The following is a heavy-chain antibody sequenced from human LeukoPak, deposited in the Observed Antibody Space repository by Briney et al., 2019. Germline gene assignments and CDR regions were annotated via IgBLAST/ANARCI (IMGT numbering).Heavy chain of an antibody. Sequence: SGPALVKPTQTLTLTCTFSGFSLSTSGMRVSWIRQPPGKALEWLARIDWDDDKFYSTSLKTRLTISKDTSKNQVVLTMTNMDPVDTATYYCTRSVRGQNDYWGQGTLVTVSS. CDR3: TRSVRGQNDY. D-gene: IGHD3-10*01. CDR1: GFSLSTSGMR. J-gene: IGHJ4*02. V-gene: IGHV2-70*04. CDR2: IDWDDDK.